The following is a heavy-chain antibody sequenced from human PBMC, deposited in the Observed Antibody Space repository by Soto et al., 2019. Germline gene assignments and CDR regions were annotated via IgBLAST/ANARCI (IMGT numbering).Heavy chain of an antibody. J-gene: IGHJ1*01. CDR3: ARMYYYDSSGYYHEYFQH. CDR2: ISAYNGNT. CDR1: GYTFTGYY. V-gene: IGHV1-18*04. Sequence: ASVKVSCKASGYTFTGYYMHWVRQAPGQGLEWMGWISAYNGNTNYAQKLQGRVTMTTDTSTSTAYMELRSLRSDDTAVYYCARMYYYDSSGYYHEYFQHWGQGTLVTVSS. D-gene: IGHD3-22*01.